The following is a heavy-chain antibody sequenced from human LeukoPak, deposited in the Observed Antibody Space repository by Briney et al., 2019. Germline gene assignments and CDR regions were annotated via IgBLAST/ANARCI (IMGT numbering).Heavy chain of an antibody. J-gene: IGHJ6*03. CDR1: GFTFGSYG. CDR3: ARGDYGGNFAPDYYYYMDV. CDR2: ISGSSYFI. V-gene: IGHV3-21*01. Sequence: GMSLRLSCSASGFTFGSYGMHWVRQAPGKGLEWVPSISGSSYFIYYADSVKGRFTISRDNAKDSLYLQMNSLRAEDTAVYYCARGDYGGNFAPDYYYYMDVWGKGTTVTVSS. D-gene: IGHD4-23*01.